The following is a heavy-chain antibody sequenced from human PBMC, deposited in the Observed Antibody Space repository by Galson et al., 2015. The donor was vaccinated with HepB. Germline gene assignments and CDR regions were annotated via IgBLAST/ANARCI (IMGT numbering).Heavy chain of an antibody. V-gene: IGHV3-33*01. CDR3: AREETYYYVSSGYGFHH. J-gene: IGHJ1*01. CDR1: GFTFSSYS. Sequence: SLRLSCAASGFTFSSYSMHWVRQAPGKGLEWVAVIWDGGSNKYYADSVKGRFTISRDNSKNTLYLQMNSLRAEDTAVYYCAREETYYYVSSGYGFHHWGQGTLVTVSS. CDR2: IWDGGSNK. D-gene: IGHD3-22*01.